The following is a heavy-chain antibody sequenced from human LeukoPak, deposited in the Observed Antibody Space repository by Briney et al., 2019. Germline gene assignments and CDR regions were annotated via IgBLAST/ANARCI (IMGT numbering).Heavy chain of an antibody. V-gene: IGHV3-30*03. CDR1: GFTFSSYG. Sequence: GRSLRLSCAASGFTFSSYGMHWVRQAPGKGLEWVAVISYDGSNKYYADSVKGRFTISRDNSKNTLYLQMNSLRAEDTAVYYCMVRGGGDFDYWGQGTLVTVSS. D-gene: IGHD3-10*01. CDR3: MVRGGGDFDY. CDR2: ISYDGSNK. J-gene: IGHJ4*02.